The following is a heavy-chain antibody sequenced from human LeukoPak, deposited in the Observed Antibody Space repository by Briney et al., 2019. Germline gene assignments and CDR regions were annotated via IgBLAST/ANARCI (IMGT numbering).Heavy chain of an antibody. CDR1: GFTFSSYW. CDR3: ARVKQQLVRLLGRDTTYYYYYYMDV. J-gene: IGHJ6*03. D-gene: IGHD6-13*01. CDR2: IKQDGSEK. Sequence: GGSLRLSCAGSGFTFSSYWMSWVRQAPGKGLEWVANIKQDGSEKHYVDSVKGRFTISRDNAKNSLFLQMNSLRAEDTAVYFCARVKQQLVRLLGRDTTYYYYYYMDVWGKGTTVTISS. V-gene: IGHV3-7*01.